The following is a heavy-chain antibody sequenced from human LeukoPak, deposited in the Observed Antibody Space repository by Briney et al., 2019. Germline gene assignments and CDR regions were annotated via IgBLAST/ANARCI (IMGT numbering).Heavy chain of an antibody. CDR1: GGSIISSTYY. CDR3: ARVNYYGSGIY. D-gene: IGHD3-10*01. Sequence: SETLSLTCTVSGGSIISSTYYWGCIRQPPGKGLEWIGTIYYSGSTYYNPSLKSRVTISVDTSKNQFSLKLSSVTAADTAVYYCARVNYYGSGIYWGQGTLVTVSS. CDR2: IYYSGST. V-gene: IGHV4-39*07. J-gene: IGHJ4*02.